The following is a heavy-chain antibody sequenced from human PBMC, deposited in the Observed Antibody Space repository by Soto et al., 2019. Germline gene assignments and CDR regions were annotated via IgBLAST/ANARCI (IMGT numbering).Heavy chain of an antibody. CDR3: AGQTFTIAAASYGRSNWFDP. CDR2: IYFTGNT. Sequence: SETLSLTCTASGGSITSSSHFWGWVRQPPGKGLEWIGTIYFTGNTYYTPSLKSRLTMSIDTSKNEFSPRLNSVTAADTAVYYCAGQTFTIAAASYGRSNWFDPWGPGXLVTVYS. V-gene: IGHV4-39*01. J-gene: IGHJ5*02. CDR1: GGSITSSSHF. D-gene: IGHD6-25*01.